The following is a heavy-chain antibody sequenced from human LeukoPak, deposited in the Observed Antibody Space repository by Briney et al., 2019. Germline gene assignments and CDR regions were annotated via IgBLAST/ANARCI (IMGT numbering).Heavy chain of an antibody. CDR1: GFTFSSYA. V-gene: IGHV3-23*01. CDR2: ISVGGTTT. D-gene: IGHD6-13*01. CDR3: AKSFTSSSSDY. J-gene: IGHJ4*02. Sequence: GGSLRLSCGASGFTFSSYAMSWVRQAPGKGLEWVSSISVGGTTTYYADSVKGRFSISRDNSENTLYLQMNGLRADDTAVYSCAKSFTSSSSDYWGQGTLVTVSS.